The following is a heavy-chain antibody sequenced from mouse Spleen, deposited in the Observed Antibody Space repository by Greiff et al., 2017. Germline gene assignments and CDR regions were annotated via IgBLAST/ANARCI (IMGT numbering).Heavy chain of an antibody. D-gene: IGHD1-1*01. Sequence: EVQVVESGPELVKPGASVKIPCKASGYTFTDYNMDWVKQSHGKSLEWIGDINPNNGGTIYNQKFKGKATLTVDKSSSTAYMELRSLTSEDTAVYYCATILPNYYAMDYWGQGTSVTVSS. CDR1: GYTFTDYN. CDR3: ATILPNYYAMDY. V-gene: IGHV1-18*01. J-gene: IGHJ4*01. CDR2: INPNNGGT.